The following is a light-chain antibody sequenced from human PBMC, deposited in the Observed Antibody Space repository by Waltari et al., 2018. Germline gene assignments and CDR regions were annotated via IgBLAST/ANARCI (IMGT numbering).Light chain of an antibody. V-gene: IGLV2-23*01. CDR3: CSHAGSNTWV. J-gene: IGLJ3*02. CDR1: SSDVGSYNL. CDR2: EGS. Sequence: QSALPQPAPVSGAPGQSLTIPCTGTSSDVGSYNLVSWYPHHPGKAPKLMIYEGSKRHSGVSNRFAASKSGNTASLRISGLQAEDEADYYCCSHAGSNTWVFGEGTKLTVL.